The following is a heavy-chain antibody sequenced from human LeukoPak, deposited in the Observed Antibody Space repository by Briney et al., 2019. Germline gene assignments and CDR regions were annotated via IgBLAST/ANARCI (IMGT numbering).Heavy chain of an antibody. CDR2: IYWNDDK. CDR3: AHVVVDATFDY. CDR1: GFSLSTSGVG. Sequence: ESGPTLVKPTQTLTLTCTFSGFSLSTSGVGVGWIRQPPGKALEWLALIYWNDDKRYSPSLKSRLTITKDTSKNQVVPTMTNMDPVDTATYYCAHVVVDATFDYWGQGTLVTVSS. V-gene: IGHV2-5*01. D-gene: IGHD2-15*01. J-gene: IGHJ4*02.